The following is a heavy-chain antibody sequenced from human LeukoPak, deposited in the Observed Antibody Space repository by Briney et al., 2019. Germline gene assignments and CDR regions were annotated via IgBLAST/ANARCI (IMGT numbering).Heavy chain of an antibody. CDR3: ARWDGSGSYGVY. D-gene: IGHD3-10*01. J-gene: IGHJ4*02. Sequence: ASVKVSCKASGYTFTSYGISWVRQAPGQGLEWMGWISAYNGNTNYAQKLQGRVTMTTDTSTSTAYMELSSLRSEDTAVYYCARWDGSGSYGVYWGQGTLVTVSS. CDR1: GYTFTSYG. CDR2: ISAYNGNT. V-gene: IGHV1-18*01.